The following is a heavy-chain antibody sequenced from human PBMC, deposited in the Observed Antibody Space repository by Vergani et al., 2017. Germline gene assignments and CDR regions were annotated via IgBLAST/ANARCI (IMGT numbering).Heavy chain of an antibody. CDR2: IYYSGST. V-gene: IGHV4-39*07. CDR1: GGSISSSSYY. J-gene: IGHJ3*02. CDR3: ARDLIGDDAFDI. Sequence: QLQLQESGPGLVKPSETLSLTCTVSGGSISSSSYYWGWIRQPPGKGLEWIVSIYYSGSTYYNPSLKSRVPISVDTSKNQFSLKLSSVTAADTAVYYCARDLIGDDAFDIWGQGTMVTVSS. D-gene: IGHD3-10*01.